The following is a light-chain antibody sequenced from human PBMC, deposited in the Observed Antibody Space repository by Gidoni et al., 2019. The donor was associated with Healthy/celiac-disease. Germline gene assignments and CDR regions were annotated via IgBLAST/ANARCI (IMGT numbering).Light chain of an antibody. V-gene: IGKV3-11*01. CDR3: QQRSNWPPSLT. J-gene: IGKJ4*01. Sequence: PGERATLSCRASQSVSSYLAWYQQKPGQAPRLLIYDASNRATGIPARFSGSGSGTDFTLTISSLEPEDFAVYYCQQRSNWPPSLTFGGGTKVEIK. CDR2: DAS. CDR1: QSVSSY.